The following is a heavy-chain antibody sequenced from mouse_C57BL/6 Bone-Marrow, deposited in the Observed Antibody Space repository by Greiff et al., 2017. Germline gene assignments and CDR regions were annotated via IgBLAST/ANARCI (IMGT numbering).Heavy chain of an antibody. CDR2: ISSGGSYT. J-gene: IGHJ3*01. CDR3: ASLGGSPPHYYGSSPAWFAY. D-gene: IGHD1-1*01. Sequence: DVMLVESGGDLVKPGGSLKLSCAASGFTFSSYGMSWVRQTPDKRLEWVATISSGGSYTYYPDSVKGRFTISRDNAKNTLYLQMSSLKSEDTAMYYCASLGGSPPHYYGSSPAWFAYWGQGTLVTVSA. CDR1: GFTFSSYG. V-gene: IGHV5-6*02.